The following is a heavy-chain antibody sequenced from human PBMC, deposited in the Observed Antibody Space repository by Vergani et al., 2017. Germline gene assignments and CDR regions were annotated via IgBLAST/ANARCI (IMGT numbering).Heavy chain of an antibody. CDR3: ARTGSFILRYFHWAL. V-gene: IGHV4-39*01. D-gene: IGHD3-9*01. CDR2: IYHSGGA. Sequence: QLHLQESGPGLVKPSETLSLTCTVSGGSITSSSYYWGWIRQPPGKGLEWIGNIYHSGGAYYNPSLKGRVTISVDTSKNQFSQEVTSVTAADTAIYFCARTGSFILRYFHWALWGQGTLVTVSS. J-gene: IGHJ4*02. CDR1: GGSITSSSYY.